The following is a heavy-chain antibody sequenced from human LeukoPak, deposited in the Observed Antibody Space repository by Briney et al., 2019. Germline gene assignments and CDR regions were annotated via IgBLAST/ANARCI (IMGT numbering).Heavy chain of an antibody. D-gene: IGHD2-21*02. CDR1: GGSISSSTYY. J-gene: IGHJ5*02. Sequence: PSETLSLTCTVSGGSISSSTYYWGWIRQPPGKGLEWIGYIYYSGSTYYNPSLKSRVTISVDTSKNQFSLKLSSVTAADTAVYYCARGTYCGGDCYSNWFDPWGQGTLVTVSS. CDR3: ARGTYCGGDCYSNWFDP. V-gene: IGHV4-31*03. CDR2: IYYSGST.